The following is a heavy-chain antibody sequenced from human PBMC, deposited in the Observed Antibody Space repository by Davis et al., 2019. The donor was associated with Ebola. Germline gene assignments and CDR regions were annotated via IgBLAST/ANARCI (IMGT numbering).Heavy chain of an antibody. Sequence: GESLKISCAASGFTFSDYYMSWIRQAPGKGLEWLSYISTYGTTIYYGDSVKGRFTISRDNAKNSLYLQMNSLRAEDTAVYYCAREADYYDSSGYSHYFDYWGQGTLVTVSS. CDR3: AREADYYDSSGYSHYFDY. CDR2: ISTYGTTI. V-gene: IGHV3-11*04. CDR1: GFTFSDYY. J-gene: IGHJ4*02. D-gene: IGHD3-22*01.